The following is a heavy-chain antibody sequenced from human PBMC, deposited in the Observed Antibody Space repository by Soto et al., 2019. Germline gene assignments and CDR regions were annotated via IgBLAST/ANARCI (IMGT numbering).Heavy chain of an antibody. Sequence: QLQLQESGPGLVKPSETLSLTCTVSGGSISSSSYYWGWIRQPPGQGLEWIGSIYSSGSTYYNPSLKSRVTISVDTSKNQFSLKLSSVAAADTAVYYCARTYSGYDAAVDYWGQGTLVTVSS. V-gene: IGHV4-39*01. CDR2: IYSSGST. J-gene: IGHJ4*02. CDR3: ARTYSGYDAAVDY. D-gene: IGHD5-12*01. CDR1: GGSISSSSYY.